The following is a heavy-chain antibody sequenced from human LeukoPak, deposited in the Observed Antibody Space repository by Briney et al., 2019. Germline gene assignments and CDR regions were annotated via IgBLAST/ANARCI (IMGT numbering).Heavy chain of an antibody. V-gene: IGHV4-59*08. Sequence: SETLSLACTVSGGSISSHYGSGLRQPPGEARKWFGYFHYSGTPNYNPSRKSRVSISADTSEDHMSLTLSPVTAADTAVDYCVRHLSGDYAWLDVWGEGTTVTVSS. CDR2: FHYSGTP. CDR3: VRHLSGDYAWLDV. CDR1: GGSISSHY. D-gene: IGHD4-17*01. J-gene: IGHJ6*04.